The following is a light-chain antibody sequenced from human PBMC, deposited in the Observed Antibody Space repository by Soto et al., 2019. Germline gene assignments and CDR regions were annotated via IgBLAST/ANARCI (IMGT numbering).Light chain of an antibody. CDR3: QQYYRFPRT. J-gene: IGKJ1*01. CDR2: GAS. Sequence: DIQMTQSPSSVSASVCDRVTITCRASQDISSWLAWYQQKPGTAPTLLIYGASSLQSGVPSRFSGSGSGTDFTLTISCLQSEDFATYYCQQYYRFPRTFGQGTKVDIK. V-gene: IGKV1-12*01. CDR1: QDISSW.